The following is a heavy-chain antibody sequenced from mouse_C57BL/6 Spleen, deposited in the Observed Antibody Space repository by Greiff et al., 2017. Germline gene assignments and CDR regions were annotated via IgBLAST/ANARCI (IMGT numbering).Heavy chain of an antibody. J-gene: IGHJ2*01. CDR3: ASPPYYGSLYFDY. V-gene: IGHV1-84*01. CDR2: IYPGSGNT. CDR1: GYTFTDYS. Sequence: VQLQQSGPELVKPGASVKISCKASGYTFTDYSINWVKQRPGQGLEWIGWIYPGSGNTTYNEKFKGKATLTVDTSSSTAYMQLSSLTSEDSAVDFCASPPYYGSLYFDYWGQGTTLTVSS. D-gene: IGHD1-1*01.